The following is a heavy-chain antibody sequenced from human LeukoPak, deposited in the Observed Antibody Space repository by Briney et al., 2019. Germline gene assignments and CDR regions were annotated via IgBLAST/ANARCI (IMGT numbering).Heavy chain of an antibody. CDR3: AKYCSSTSCHFGLDY. D-gene: IGHD2-2*01. J-gene: IGHJ4*02. Sequence: SVKVSCKASGGTFSSYAISWVRQDPGQGLEWMGGIIPIFGTANYAQKFQGRVTITADESTSTAYMELSSLRSEDTAVYYCAKYCSSTSCHFGLDYWGQGTLVTVSS. V-gene: IGHV1-69*13. CDR2: IIPIFGTA. CDR1: GGTFSSYA.